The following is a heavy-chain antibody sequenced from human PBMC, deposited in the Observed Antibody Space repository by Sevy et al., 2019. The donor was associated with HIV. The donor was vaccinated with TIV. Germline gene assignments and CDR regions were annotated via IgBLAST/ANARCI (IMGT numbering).Heavy chain of an antibody. D-gene: IGHD4-17*01. Sequence: GGSLRLSCAASGFTFDDYTMHWVRQAPGKGLEWVSLISWDGGSTYYADSVKGRFTISRDNSKNSLYLQMNSLRTEDTALYYYANDFYGGGLFDYWGQGTLVTVSS. J-gene: IGHJ4*02. CDR1: GFTFDDYT. CDR3: ANDFYGGGLFDY. CDR2: ISWDGGST. V-gene: IGHV3-43*01.